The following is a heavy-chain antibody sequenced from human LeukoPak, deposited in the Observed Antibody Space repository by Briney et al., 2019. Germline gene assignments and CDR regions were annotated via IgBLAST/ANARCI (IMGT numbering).Heavy chain of an antibody. D-gene: IGHD3-10*01. CDR1: GFTFSSYA. CDR3: AKAASGCGELFGH. V-gene: IGHV3-23*01. Sequence: GGSLRLSCAASGFTFSSYAMSWVRQAPGKGLEWVSAISGSGGSTYYADSVKGRFTISRDNSKNTLYLQMTSLRAEDTAVYDCAKAASGCGELFGHWGQGTLVTVSS. J-gene: IGHJ5*02. CDR2: ISGSGGST.